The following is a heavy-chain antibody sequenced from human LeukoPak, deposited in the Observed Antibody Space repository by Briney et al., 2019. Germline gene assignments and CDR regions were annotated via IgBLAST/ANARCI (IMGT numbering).Heavy chain of an antibody. CDR2: IYSGGTT. J-gene: IGHJ4*02. CDR3: ASKLTSGY. CDR1: GFTVTSNY. V-gene: IGHV3-66*01. Sequence: GGSLRLSCVVSGFTVTSNYMSWVRQAPGKGLEWVSVIYSGGTTNYADSVKGRFTAYRDNSKNTLYLQMNSLRAEDTAVYYCASKLTSGYWGQGTLVTVSS. D-gene: IGHD4-17*01.